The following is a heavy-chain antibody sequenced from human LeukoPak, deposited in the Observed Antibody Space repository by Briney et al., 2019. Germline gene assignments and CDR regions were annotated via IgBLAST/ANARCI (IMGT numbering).Heavy chain of an antibody. CDR3: ATSRGSSGYSGKPLDY. CDR2: IRYDGSNK. V-gene: IGHV3-30*02. Sequence: GGSLRLSCAASGFTFSSYGMHWVRQAPGKGLEWVAFIRYDGSNKYYADSVKGRFTISRDNSKNTLYLQMNSLRAEDTAVYYCATSRGSSGYSGKPLDYWGQGTLVTVSS. D-gene: IGHD3-22*01. CDR1: GFTFSSYG. J-gene: IGHJ4*02.